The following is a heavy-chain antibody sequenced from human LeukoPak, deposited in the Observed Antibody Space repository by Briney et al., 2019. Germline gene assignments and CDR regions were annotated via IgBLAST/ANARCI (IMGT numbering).Heavy chain of an antibody. CDR1: GFTFSSYA. CDR2: ISYDGSNK. D-gene: IGHD3-10*01. J-gene: IGHJ5*02. Sequence: PGGSLRLSCAASGFTFSSYATHWVRQAPGKGLEWVAVISYDGSNKYYADSVKGRFTISRDNSKNTLYLQMNSLRAEDTAVYYCARDLVYGSGKEDWFDPWGQGTLVTVSS. V-gene: IGHV3-30-3*01. CDR3: ARDLVYGSGKEDWFDP.